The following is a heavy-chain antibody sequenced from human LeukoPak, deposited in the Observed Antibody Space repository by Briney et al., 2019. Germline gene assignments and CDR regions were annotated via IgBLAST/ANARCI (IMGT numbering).Heavy chain of an antibody. CDR1: GYTFTSSA. D-gene: IGHD6-19*01. V-gene: IGHV7-4-1*02. J-gene: IGHJ4*02. CDR2: INTNTGNP. CDR3: ATDLKKGDSGCFDY. Sequence: ASVKVSCKASGYTFTSSALNWVRQAPGQGLEWMGWINTNTGNPTYAQGFTGWFVFSLDTSVSTAYLQISSLKAEDTAVYYCATDLKKGDSGCFDYWGQGTLVTVSS.